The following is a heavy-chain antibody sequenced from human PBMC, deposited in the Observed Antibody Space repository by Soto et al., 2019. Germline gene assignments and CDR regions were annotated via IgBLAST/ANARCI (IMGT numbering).Heavy chain of an antibody. D-gene: IGHD4-17*01. CDR2: ITSSSSSI. V-gene: IGHV3-21*06. J-gene: IGHJ5*02. Sequence: GGSLRLSCAASGFTFSAYNMNWVRQPPGKGLEWVSSITSSSSSIYYTDSLKGRFTISRDNAKNSLYLQMNSLRAEDTAVYYCASHYGDNGWFDPWGQGTLVTVSP. CDR1: GFTFSAYN. CDR3: ASHYGDNGWFDP.